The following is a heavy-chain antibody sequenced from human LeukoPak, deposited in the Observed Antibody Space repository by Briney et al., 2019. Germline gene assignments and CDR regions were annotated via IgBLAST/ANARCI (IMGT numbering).Heavy chain of an antibody. J-gene: IGHJ4*02. CDR3: VSFYEAY. Sequence: GGSLRLSCAASGFTFSSYTMSWVRQAPGKGLEWVSTITTSDGNTYYADSVKGRFTISKDNAKNTVYLQMNNLRAEDTAVYYCVSFYEAYWGRGTLVTVSS. D-gene: IGHD2/OR15-2a*01. CDR2: ITTSDGNT. CDR1: GFTFSSYT. V-gene: IGHV3-23*01.